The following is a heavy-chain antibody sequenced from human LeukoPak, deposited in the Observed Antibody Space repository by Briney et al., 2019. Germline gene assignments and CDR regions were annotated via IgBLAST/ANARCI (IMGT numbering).Heavy chain of an antibody. CDR1: GFTFSSYG. CDR2: ISYDGSNK. D-gene: IGHD1-26*01. CDR3: AKAPHSWELLRVAFDI. J-gene: IGHJ3*02. V-gene: IGHV3-30*18. Sequence: GGSLRLSCAASGFTFSSYGMHWVRQAPGKGLEWVAVISYDGSNKYYADSVKGRFTISRDNSKNTLYLQMNSLRAEDTAVYYCAKAPHSWELLRVAFDIWGQGTMVTVSS.